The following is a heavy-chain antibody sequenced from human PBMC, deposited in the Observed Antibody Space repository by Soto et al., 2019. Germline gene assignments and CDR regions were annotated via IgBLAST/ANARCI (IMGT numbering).Heavy chain of an antibody. Sequence: WETLSLTCAIYGGSFSDYYWSWIRQPPGKGLEWIGEINHSGSTNYNPSLKSRVTMSVDTSKNQFSLRLNSVTAADTAVYYCASGADTALVRGYNWFDPWGQGTLVTVSS. J-gene: IGHJ5*02. CDR1: GGSFSDYY. D-gene: IGHD5-18*01. CDR2: INHSGST. V-gene: IGHV4-34*01. CDR3: ASGADTALVRGYNWFDP.